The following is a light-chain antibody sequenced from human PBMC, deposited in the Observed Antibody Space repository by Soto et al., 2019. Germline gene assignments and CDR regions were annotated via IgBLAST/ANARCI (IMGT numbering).Light chain of an antibody. CDR1: QRFXSY. V-gene: IGKV3-11*01. Sequence: DIGLTHSPSTLSLSLGERATLSCRASQRFXSYLDWYQQKPGLAPRILTDDASNMARGSPARLSGSGSGTDFTPPISSLEPEDLASYYCQQRNSGSRTFGQGTRLDIK. CDR3: QQRNSGSRT. CDR2: DAS. J-gene: IGKJ5*01.